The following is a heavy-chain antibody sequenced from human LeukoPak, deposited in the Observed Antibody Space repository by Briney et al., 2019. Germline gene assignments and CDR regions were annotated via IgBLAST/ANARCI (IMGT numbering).Heavy chain of an antibody. Sequence: ASVKVSCKASGYTFTDYYMHWVRQAPGQGLEWMGWINCYNGGTYYAQKFQGRVTMTRDTSIGTAYMDLSRLRPDDTAVYYCAGHHPRNTVDFWGQGTLVTVSS. J-gene: IGHJ4*02. CDR3: AGHHPRNTVDF. D-gene: IGHD2/OR15-2a*01. V-gene: IGHV1-2*02. CDR2: INCYNGGT. CDR1: GYTFTDYY.